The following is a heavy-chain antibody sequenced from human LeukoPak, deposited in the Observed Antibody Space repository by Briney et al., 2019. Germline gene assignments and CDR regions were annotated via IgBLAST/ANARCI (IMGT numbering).Heavy chain of an antibody. CDR3: VRQYSTSSAPDY. Sequence: GGSLRLSCAASGFTFSSYAMHWVRQAPGKGLEWVAVISYDGSNKYYADSVKGRFTISRGNSKNTLYLQMNSLRAEDTAIYYCVRQYSTSSAPDYWGQGTLVTVSS. J-gene: IGHJ4*02. D-gene: IGHD6-6*01. V-gene: IGHV3-30-3*01. CDR2: ISYDGSNK. CDR1: GFTFSSYA.